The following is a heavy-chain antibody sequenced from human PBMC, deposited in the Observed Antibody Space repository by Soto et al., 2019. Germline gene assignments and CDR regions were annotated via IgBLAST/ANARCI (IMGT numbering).Heavy chain of an antibody. D-gene: IGHD3-22*01. CDR1: GGSISSSNW. CDR3: ASYYDSSCYLMFDS. V-gene: IGHV4-4*02. J-gene: IGHJ4*02. CDR2: IYHSGST. Sequence: QVQLQESGPGLVKPSGTLSLTCAVSGGSISSSNWWSWVRQPPGKGLEWIGEIYHSGSTNYNPTPKSRVNIPVDQSKNQFSLKMSSVTAADKAVYYCASYYDSSCYLMFDSWGQGTLVIVSS.